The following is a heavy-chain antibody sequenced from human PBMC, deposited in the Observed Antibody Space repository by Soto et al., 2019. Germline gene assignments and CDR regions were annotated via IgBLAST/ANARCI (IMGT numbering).Heavy chain of an antibody. CDR2: INPSGGST. CDR3: VRNIAAAGRFY. D-gene: IGHD6-13*01. Sequence: ASVKVSCKASGYTFTSYYMHWVRQAPGQGLEWMGIINPSGGSTSYAQKFQGRVTMTRDTSTSTVYMELNSLRAEDTAVYYCVRNIAAAGRFYWGQGTLVTVSS. J-gene: IGHJ4*02. CDR1: GYTFTSYY. V-gene: IGHV1-46*01.